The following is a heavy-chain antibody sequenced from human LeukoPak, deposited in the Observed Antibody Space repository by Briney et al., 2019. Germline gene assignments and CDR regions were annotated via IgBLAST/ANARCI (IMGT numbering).Heavy chain of an antibody. V-gene: IGHV4-34*01. CDR3: APRGDIEHSYVYGKWFDP. J-gene: IGHJ5*02. CDR1: GGSFSAYY. D-gene: IGHD5-18*01. CDR2: INHSGSS. Sequence: SETLSLTCAVYGGSFSAYYWTWIRQPPGKGLEWIGEINHSGSSNYNSSLRSRVTISVDTSYKQFSLRLSSVTAADTAVYYCAPRGDIEHSYVYGKWFDPWGQGTLVTVS.